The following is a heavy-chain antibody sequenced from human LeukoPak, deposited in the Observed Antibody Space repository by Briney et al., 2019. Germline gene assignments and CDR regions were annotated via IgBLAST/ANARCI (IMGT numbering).Heavy chain of an antibody. CDR3: ARGQCTGYSSCCDYYYLDV. J-gene: IGHJ6*03. CDR2: MNPNSGNT. D-gene: IGHD6-19*01. CDR1: GYTFTSYD. V-gene: IGHV1-8*01. Sequence: ASVKVSCKASGYTFTSYDINWVRQATGQGLEWMGWMNPNSGNTGYAQKFQGRVTMTRNTSISTAYMELSSLRSEERTVYYCARGQCTGYSSCCDYYYLDVGGKLITVTVSS.